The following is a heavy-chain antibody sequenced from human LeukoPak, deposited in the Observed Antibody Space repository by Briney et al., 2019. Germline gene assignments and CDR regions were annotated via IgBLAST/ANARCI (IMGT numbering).Heavy chain of an antibody. J-gene: IGHJ4*02. V-gene: IGHV3-30-3*01. CDR1: GFTFSSYA. CDR3: ARAAYSSGWYGFFDY. D-gene: IGHD6-19*01. Sequence: GRSLRLSCAASGFTFSSYAMHWVRQAPGKGLEWVAVISYDGSNKYYADSVKGRFTISRDNSKNTLYLQMNSLRAEDTAVYYCARAAYSSGWYGFFDYWGQGTLVTVSS. CDR2: ISYDGSNK.